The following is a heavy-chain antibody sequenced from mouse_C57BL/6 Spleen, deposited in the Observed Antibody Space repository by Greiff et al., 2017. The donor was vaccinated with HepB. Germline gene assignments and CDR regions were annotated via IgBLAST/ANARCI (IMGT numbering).Heavy chain of an antibody. Sequence: EVKVVESEGGLVQPGSSMKLSCTASGFTFSDYYMAWVRQVPEKGLEWVANINYDGSSTYYLDSLKSRFIISRDNAKNILYLQMSSLKSEDTATYYCARVNWGGGYFDYWGQGTTLTVSS. J-gene: IGHJ2*01. D-gene: IGHD4-1*01. CDR3: ARVNWGGGYFDY. V-gene: IGHV5-16*01. CDR1: GFTFSDYY. CDR2: INYDGSST.